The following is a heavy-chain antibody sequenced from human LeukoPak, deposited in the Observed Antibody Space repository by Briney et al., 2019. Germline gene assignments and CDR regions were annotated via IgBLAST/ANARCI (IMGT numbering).Heavy chain of an antibody. CDR2: IYSSGST. J-gene: IGHJ5*02. D-gene: IGHD3-10*01. Sequence: PSETLSLTCTVSGYSISSGYYWSWIRQPAGKGLEWIGRIYSSGSTNYNPSLKSRVTMSVDTSKNQFSLKLSSVTAADTAVYYCARSYGSGSYPWFDPWGQGTLVTVSS. CDR3: ARSYGSGSYPWFDP. CDR1: GYSISSGYY. V-gene: IGHV4-4*07.